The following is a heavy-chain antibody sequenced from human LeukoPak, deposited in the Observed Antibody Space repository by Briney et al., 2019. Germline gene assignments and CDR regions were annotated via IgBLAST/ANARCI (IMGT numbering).Heavy chain of an antibody. Sequence: GGSLRLSCAASDFTFQTYSFNWVRQAPGKGLEWVSSISATGTYIYYADSVRGRFTVSRDNAKNSLYLHMESLRADDTAVYYCARDLGRYDILTGSDAFDIWGQGTMVSVSS. CDR2: ISATGTYI. CDR3: ARDLGRYDILTGSDAFDI. D-gene: IGHD3-9*01. CDR1: DFTFQTYS. J-gene: IGHJ3*02. V-gene: IGHV3-21*01.